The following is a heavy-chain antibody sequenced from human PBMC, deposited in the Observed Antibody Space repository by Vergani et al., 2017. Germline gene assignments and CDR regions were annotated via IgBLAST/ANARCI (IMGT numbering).Heavy chain of an antibody. CDR2: IYHSGGA. J-gene: IGHJ4*02. CDR1: GGSITSSSYH. D-gene: IGHD3-9*01. Sequence: QLHLQESGPGLVKPSETLSLTCTVSGGSITSSSYHWGWIRQPPGKGLEWIGNIYHSGGAYYNPSLNGRVTISVDTSKNQFSLEVTSVTAAVTAIYFCSRTESFILRYFHWALWGQGTLVTVSS. CDR3: SRTESFILRYFHWAL. V-gene: IGHV4-39*01.